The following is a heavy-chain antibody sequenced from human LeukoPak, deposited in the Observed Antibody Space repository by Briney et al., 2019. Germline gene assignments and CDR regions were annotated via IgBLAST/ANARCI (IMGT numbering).Heavy chain of an antibody. V-gene: IGHV3-23*01. D-gene: IGHD1-14*01. CDR1: GFTFSSYA. CDR3: AKQSQFEYPGSEPFDY. Sequence: QSGGSLRLSCAASGFTFSSYAMSWVRQAPGKGLEWVSAISGSGGSTYYADSVKGRFTISRDNSKNTLYLQMNSLRAEDTAVYYCAKQSQFEYPGSEPFDYWGQGTLVTVSS. CDR2: ISGSGGST. J-gene: IGHJ4*02.